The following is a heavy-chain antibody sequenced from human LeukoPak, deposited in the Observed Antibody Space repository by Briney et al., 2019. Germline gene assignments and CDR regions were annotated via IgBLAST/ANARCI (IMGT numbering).Heavy chain of an antibody. V-gene: IGHV4-59*01. J-gene: IGHJ3*02. CDR2: IYYSGST. CDR1: GGSISSYY. D-gene: IGHD6-13*01. CDR3: AGWYSVDAFDI. Sequence: SETLSHTCTVSGGSISSYYWSWIRQPPGKGLEWIGYIYYSGSTNYNPSLKSRVTISVDTSKNQFSLKLSSVTAADTAVYYCAGWYSVDAFDIWGQGTMVTVSS.